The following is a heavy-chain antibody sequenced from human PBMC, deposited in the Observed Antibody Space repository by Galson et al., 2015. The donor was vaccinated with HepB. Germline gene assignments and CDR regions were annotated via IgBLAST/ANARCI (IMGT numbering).Heavy chain of an antibody. CDR1: GFIFSDYY. V-gene: IGHV3-11*01. J-gene: IGHJ4*02. D-gene: IGHD5-12*01. Sequence: SLRLSCAASGFIFSDYYMSWIRQAPGKGLEWISYISNSGNTIYYADSVKGRFTISRDNARNSLYLQMKSLRADDTAVYYCAREGGLRAGYLDDWGQGTRVTVSS. CDR2: ISNSGNTI. CDR3: AREGGLRAGYLDD.